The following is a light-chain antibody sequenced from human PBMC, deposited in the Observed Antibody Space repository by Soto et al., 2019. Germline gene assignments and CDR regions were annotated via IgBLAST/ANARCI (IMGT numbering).Light chain of an antibody. CDR1: QSVSSSY. CDR3: QQYGGAPPT. CDR2: GAS. Sequence: EIVLTQSPGTLSLSPGERVTLSCRASQSVSSSYLAWYQQKPGQAPRLLIYGASSRATGIPDRFSGSGSGTDFTLTISRLEPEDFAVYYCQQYGGAPPTFGLGTKVEIK. V-gene: IGKV3-20*01. J-gene: IGKJ1*01.